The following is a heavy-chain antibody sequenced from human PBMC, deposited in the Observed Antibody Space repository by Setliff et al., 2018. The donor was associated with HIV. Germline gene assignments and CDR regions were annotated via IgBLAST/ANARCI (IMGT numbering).Heavy chain of an antibody. CDR2: LRFDGSNK. CDR3: AQAQTSVSGSYYQYLQH. V-gene: IGHV3-30*02. Sequence: PGGSLRLSCAASGFTFSNYGMHWVRQAPGKGLEWVAFLRFDGSNKSYGDSVKGRFTISRDNSKNTLYVQMNSLRAEDTAVYYCAQAQTSVSGSYYQYLQHWGQGTLVTVSS. CDR1: GFTFSNYG. J-gene: IGHJ1*01. D-gene: IGHD3-10*01.